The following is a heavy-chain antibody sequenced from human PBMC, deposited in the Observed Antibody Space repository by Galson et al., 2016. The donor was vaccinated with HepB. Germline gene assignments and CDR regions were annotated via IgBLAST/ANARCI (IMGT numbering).Heavy chain of an antibody. J-gene: IGHJ4*02. V-gene: IGHV3-11*04. Sequence: SLRLSCAASGFTFSDYYLSWIRQAPGKGLEWVSYISSGGGDIYYADSVRGRFTISRDNAKYSLSLQMNSLSAEESAVYYCVRARSSYDRHPPGYWGQGTLVTVSS. CDR2: ISSGGGDI. CDR3: VRARSSYDRHPPGY. CDR1: GFTFSDYY. D-gene: IGHD3-22*01.